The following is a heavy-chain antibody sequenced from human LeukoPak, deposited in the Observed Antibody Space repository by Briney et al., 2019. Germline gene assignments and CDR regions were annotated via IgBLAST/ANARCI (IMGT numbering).Heavy chain of an antibody. CDR3: TTHSAVY. Sequence: PGGSLRLSCAASGFTFSNAWMTWVRQAPGKGLEWVGRVKRKIDGETTDSAAAVKGRFPISRDDANNTVYLQRNSLKTEDTALYYCTTHSAVYWGQGTLVTVSS. J-gene: IGHJ4*02. V-gene: IGHV3-15*01. CDR2: VKRKIDGETT. CDR1: GFTFSNAW.